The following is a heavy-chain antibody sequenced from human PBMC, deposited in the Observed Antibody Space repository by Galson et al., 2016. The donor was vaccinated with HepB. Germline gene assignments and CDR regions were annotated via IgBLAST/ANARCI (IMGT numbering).Heavy chain of an antibody. Sequence: ETLSLTCTVSGDSISSHYWGWIRQPAGKGLEWIGRIYTSGSTHYNPSLKSRVTMSVDTSQNQFSRKLTSVTAADTAVYYCAKEGCSGGSCYSGYNWFDPWGQGTLVTVSS. J-gene: IGHJ5*02. V-gene: IGHV4-4*07. CDR1: GDSISSHY. D-gene: IGHD2-15*01. CDR3: AKEGCSGGSCYSGYNWFDP. CDR2: IYTSGST.